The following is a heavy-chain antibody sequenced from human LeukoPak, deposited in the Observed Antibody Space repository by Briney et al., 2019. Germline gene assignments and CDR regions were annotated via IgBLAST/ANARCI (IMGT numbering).Heavy chain of an antibody. Sequence: GGSLRLSCAASGFNFDDYAMHWVRQAPGKGLEWVSGISWNSGSIGYADSVKGRFTISRDNAKNSLYLQMNSLRAEDTALYYCAKEYLKLPQYGSGSSRGYYYYGMDVWGQGTTVTVSS. J-gene: IGHJ6*02. CDR1: GFNFDDYA. CDR3: AKEYLKLPQYGSGSSRGYYYYGMDV. V-gene: IGHV3-9*01. CDR2: ISWNSGSI. D-gene: IGHD3-10*01.